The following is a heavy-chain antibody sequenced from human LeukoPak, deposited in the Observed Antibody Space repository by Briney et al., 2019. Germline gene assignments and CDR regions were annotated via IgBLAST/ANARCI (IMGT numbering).Heavy chain of an antibody. Sequence: ASVKVSCKASGYTFTSYAMNWVRQAPGQGLEWMGWINTNTGNPTYAQGFTGRFVFSLDTSVSTAYLQISSLKAEDTAVYYCARKAWGSYGSAASGFAFDIWGQGTMVTVSS. D-gene: IGHD3-10*01. CDR2: INTNTGNP. CDR1: GYTFTSYA. V-gene: IGHV7-4-1*02. J-gene: IGHJ3*02. CDR3: ARKAWGSYGSAASGFAFDI.